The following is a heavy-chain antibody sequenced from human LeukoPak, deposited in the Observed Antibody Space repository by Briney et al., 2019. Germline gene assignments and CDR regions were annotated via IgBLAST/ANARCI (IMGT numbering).Heavy chain of an antibody. CDR1: GFTVSTDY. V-gene: IGHV3-53*01. CDR2: LYSGSST. D-gene: IGHD3-3*02. J-gene: IGHJ2*01. Sequence: GGSLRLSCAASGFTVSTDYMNWVRQAPGKGLEWVSILYSGSSTYYADSVEGRFIVSRDSSKNTLSFQMNDLRAEDTAVYYCARVADHFHWYLDLWGRGTLVTVSS. CDR3: ARVADHFHWYLDL.